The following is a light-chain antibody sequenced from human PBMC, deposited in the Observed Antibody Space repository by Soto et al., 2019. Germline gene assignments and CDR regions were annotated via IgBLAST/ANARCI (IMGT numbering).Light chain of an antibody. CDR3: QQYYSFYT. V-gene: IGKV1-8*01. CDR1: QGISSY. Sequence: AIRMTQSPSSLSASTGDRVTITCRVSQGISSYLAWYQQKPGKAPKLLIYAASTLQSGVPSRFSGSGSGTDFTLTISCLQSEDFATYYCQQYYSFYTFGGGTKVEIK. CDR2: AAS. J-gene: IGKJ4*01.